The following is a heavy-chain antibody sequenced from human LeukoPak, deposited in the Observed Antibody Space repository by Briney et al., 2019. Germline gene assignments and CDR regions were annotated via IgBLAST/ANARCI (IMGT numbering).Heavy chain of an antibody. CDR1: GFTFSSYG. Sequence: GSLRLSCAASGFTFSSYGMHWVRQAPGKGLEWVAVISYDGSNKYYADSAKGRFTISRGNSKNTLYLQMNSLRTEDTAVYYCAKDWSIAARGFDYWGQGTLVTVSS. J-gene: IGHJ4*02. V-gene: IGHV3-30*18. CDR3: AKDWSIAARGFDY. CDR2: ISYDGSNK. D-gene: IGHD6-6*01.